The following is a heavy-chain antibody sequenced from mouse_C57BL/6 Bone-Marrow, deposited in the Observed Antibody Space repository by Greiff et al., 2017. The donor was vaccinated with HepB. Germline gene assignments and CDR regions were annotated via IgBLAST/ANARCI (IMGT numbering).Heavy chain of an antibody. D-gene: IGHD1-1*01. CDR2: ISSGSSTI. V-gene: IGHV5-17*01. CDR3: ARKYYYGSSPPMDY. CDR1: GFTFSDYG. J-gene: IGHJ4*01. Sequence: EVKVVESGGGLVKPGGSLKLSCAASGFTFSDYGMHWVRQAPEKGLEWVAYISSGSSTIYYADTVKGRFTISRDNAKNTLFLKMTSLRSEDTAMYYCARKYYYGSSPPMDYWGQGTSVTVSS.